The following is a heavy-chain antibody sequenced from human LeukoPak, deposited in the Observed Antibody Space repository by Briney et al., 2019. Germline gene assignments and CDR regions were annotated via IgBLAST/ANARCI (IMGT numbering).Heavy chain of an antibody. CDR2: IYYSGST. CDR1: GGSISSYY. Sequence: KPSETLSLTCTVSGGSISSYYWSWIRQPPGKGLEWIGYIYYSGSTNYNPSLKSRVTISVDTSKNQFSLKLSSVTAADTAVYYCASMSLLRYVDYWGQGTLVTVSS. D-gene: IGHD4-17*01. J-gene: IGHJ4*02. V-gene: IGHV4-59*08. CDR3: ASMSLLRYVDY.